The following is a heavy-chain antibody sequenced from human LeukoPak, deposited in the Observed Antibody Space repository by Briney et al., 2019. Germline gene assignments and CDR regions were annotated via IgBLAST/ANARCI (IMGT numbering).Heavy chain of an antibody. J-gene: IGHJ4*02. CDR1: GFTFSTSG. CDR2: IKKDGIET. CDR3: ARGLYSGTTYYFDY. D-gene: IGHD5-12*01. V-gene: IGHV3-7*03. Sequence: GGSLRLSCAAAGFTFSTSGMGWLRQFPGKGLEWVANIKKDGIETYYVDSVKGLFTISRDNAKNSLYLQMNSLRAEDTAMYYCARGLYSGTTYYFDYWGQGPLVTVSS.